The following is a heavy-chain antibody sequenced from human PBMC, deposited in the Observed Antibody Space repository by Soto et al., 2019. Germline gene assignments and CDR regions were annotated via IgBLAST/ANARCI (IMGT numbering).Heavy chain of an antibody. CDR3: ARGPTYYDILTGSTGFHYYYYYGMDV. CDR2: TRNKANSYTT. J-gene: IGHJ6*02. Sequence: EVQLVESGGGLVQPGGSLRLSCAASGFTFSDHYMDWVRQAPGKGLEWVGRTRNKANSYTTEYAASVKGRFTISRDDSKISLYLQMNSLKTEDTAVYYCARGPTYYDILTGSTGFHYYYYYGMDVWGQGTTVTVSS. CDR1: GFTFSDHY. V-gene: IGHV3-72*01. D-gene: IGHD3-9*01.